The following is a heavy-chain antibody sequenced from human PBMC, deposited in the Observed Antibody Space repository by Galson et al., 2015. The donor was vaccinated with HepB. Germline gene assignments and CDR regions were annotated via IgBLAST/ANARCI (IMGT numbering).Heavy chain of an antibody. Sequence: ETLSLTCTVSGGSISGHYWSWIRQSPGKGLEWIGYIYSSGTTNYNPSLKSRVTISVDTSKNQFSLKLSSVTAADTAVYYCARGGYDILTGYHHPYYFDYWGQGTLVTVSS. CDR1: GGSISGHY. J-gene: IGHJ4*02. CDR2: IYSSGTT. V-gene: IGHV4-59*11. D-gene: IGHD3-9*01. CDR3: ARGGYDILTGYHHPYYFDY.